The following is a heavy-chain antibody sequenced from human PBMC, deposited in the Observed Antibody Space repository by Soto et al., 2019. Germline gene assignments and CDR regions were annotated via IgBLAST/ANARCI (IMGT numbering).Heavy chain of an antibody. CDR3: AGNWNDGDDYFDY. D-gene: IGHD1-1*01. CDR1: GYTFTGYY. V-gene: IGHV1-2*02. Sequence: ASVKVSCKASGYTFTGYYMHWVRQAPGQGFEWMGWINPNSGGTNYAQKFQGRVTMTRDTSISTVYMELSRLRSDDTAVYYCAGNWNDGDDYFDYWGQGTLVTSPQ. J-gene: IGHJ4*02. CDR2: INPNSGGT.